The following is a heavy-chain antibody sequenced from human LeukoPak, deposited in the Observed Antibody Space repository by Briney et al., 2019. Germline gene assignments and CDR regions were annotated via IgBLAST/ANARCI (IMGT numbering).Heavy chain of an antibody. D-gene: IGHD2-2*01. CDR3: ARHVAVLPAPRNYYFGY. Sequence: RSGGSLRLSCAASGFTFSNFAMSWVRQAPGKGLEWVSSISGSGSSTYYADSVKGRFTISRDNSKNTLYLQMNSLRAEDTAVYYCARHVAVLPAPRNYYFGYWGQGILVTVSS. J-gene: IGHJ4*02. CDR1: GFTFSNFA. V-gene: IGHV3-23*01. CDR2: ISGSGSST.